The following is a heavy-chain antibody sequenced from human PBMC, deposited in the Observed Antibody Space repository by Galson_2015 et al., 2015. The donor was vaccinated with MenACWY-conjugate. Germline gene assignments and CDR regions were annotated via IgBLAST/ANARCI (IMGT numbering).Heavy chain of an antibody. CDR3: AKDEASNWFLH. Sequence: SVKVSCKASGYTFTNNYIRWVRQAPGQGLEWMGMINPNYGSTSYAQKFQDRVTFSRDTSTTTAYMERTSLTSDDTAVYYCAKDEASNWFLHCGQRTLGTVTS. CDR1: GYTFTNNY. J-gene: IGHJ5*02. CDR2: INPNYGST. V-gene: IGHV1-46*01.